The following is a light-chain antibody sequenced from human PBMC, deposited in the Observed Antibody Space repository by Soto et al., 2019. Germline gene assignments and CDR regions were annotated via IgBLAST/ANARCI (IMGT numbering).Light chain of an antibody. Sequence: DIQMTQSPSSLSASVGDRVTITCRASQGIRDELGWYQQKPGKAPKRLIYAASGLQSGVPSRFSGSGSGTEFTLTISSLQPEDSATSYCQQYNNYPLTFGGGTKVEVK. CDR1: QGIRDE. CDR3: QQYNNYPLT. J-gene: IGKJ4*01. V-gene: IGKV1-17*01. CDR2: AAS.